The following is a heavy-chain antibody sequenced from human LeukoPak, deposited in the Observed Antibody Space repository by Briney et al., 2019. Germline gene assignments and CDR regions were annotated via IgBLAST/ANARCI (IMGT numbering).Heavy chain of an antibody. J-gene: IGHJ4*02. CDR2: INPSGGST. Sequence: GASVKVSCKASGYTFTSYHMRWVRQAPGQGLEWMGIINPSGGSTSYAQKFQGRVTMTRDTSTSTVYMELSSLRSEDTAVYYCARDSATNGGYFDYWGQGTLVTVSS. CDR3: ARDSATNGGYFDY. CDR1: GYTFTSYH. D-gene: IGHD2-8*01. V-gene: IGHV1-46*01.